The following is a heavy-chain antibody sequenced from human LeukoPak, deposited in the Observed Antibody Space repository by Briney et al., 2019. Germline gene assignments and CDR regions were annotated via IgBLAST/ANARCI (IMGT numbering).Heavy chain of an antibody. D-gene: IGHD6-6*01. Sequence: GGSLRLSCAASGFTFSSYWMSWVRRAPGKGLEWVANIKQDGSEKYYVDSVKGRFTISRDNAKNSLYLQMNSLRAEDTAVYYCARLAYSSSSFYFDYWGQGTLVTVSS. CDR2: IKQDGSEK. CDR1: GFTFSSYW. J-gene: IGHJ4*02. CDR3: ARLAYSSSSFYFDY. V-gene: IGHV3-7*01.